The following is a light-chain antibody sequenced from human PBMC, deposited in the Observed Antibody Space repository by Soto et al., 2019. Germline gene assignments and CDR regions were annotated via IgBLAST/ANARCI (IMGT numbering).Light chain of an antibody. CDR3: SSYTSSSTLV. CDR2: DVS. CDR1: SSDIGSYIF. Sequence: QSVLTQPASVSGSPGQSITISCIGTSSDIGSYIFVSWFQQHPGKAPKLIIYDVSDRPSGVSNRFSASKSGHTASLTISGLQAEDEDDYYCSSYTSSSTLVFGTGTKVXVL. J-gene: IGLJ1*01. V-gene: IGLV2-14*01.